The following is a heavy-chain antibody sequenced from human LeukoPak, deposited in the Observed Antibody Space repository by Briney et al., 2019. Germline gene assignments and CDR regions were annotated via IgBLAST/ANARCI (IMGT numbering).Heavy chain of an antibody. Sequence: SETLSLTCTVSGGSISSYYWSWIRQPAGKGLEWIGRIYTSGSTNYNPSLKSRVTISVDTSKNQFSLKLSSVTAADTAVYYCARATLSGRRYWFDPWGQGTLVTVSS. D-gene: IGHD3-10*01. V-gene: IGHV4-4*07. CDR2: IYTSGST. CDR3: ARATLSGRRYWFDP. CDR1: GGSISSYY. J-gene: IGHJ5*02.